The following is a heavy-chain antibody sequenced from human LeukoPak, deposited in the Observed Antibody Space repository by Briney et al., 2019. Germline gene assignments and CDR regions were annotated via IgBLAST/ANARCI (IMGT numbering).Heavy chain of an antibody. J-gene: IGHJ4*02. V-gene: IGHV3-30*09. CDR2: ISYDGRNK. CDR1: GFTFSSFA. CDR3: ARDGKPDYYDSSGYDYFDY. D-gene: IGHD3-22*01. Sequence: SRRLSCAASGFTFSSFAMHWVRQAPGKGLEWVAAISYDGRNKYYADSVQGRFAFSGDNSKNMLYLQMNSLRAEDTAVYYCARDGKPDYYDSSGYDYFDYWGQGTLVTVSS.